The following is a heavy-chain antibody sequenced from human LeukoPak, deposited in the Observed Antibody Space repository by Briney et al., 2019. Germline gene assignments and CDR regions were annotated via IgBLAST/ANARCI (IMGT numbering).Heavy chain of an antibody. Sequence: PGRSLRLSCAASGFTFSYYGMHWVRQAPGKGLEWLAVIWSDGSNKYYADSAKGRFTISRDNSKNTLYLQMNSLRAEDTAVYYCARGYTGFGSGSSLGYWGQGTLVTVSS. D-gene: IGHD3-10*01. J-gene: IGHJ4*02. CDR1: GFTFSYYG. CDR2: IWSDGSNK. CDR3: ARGYTGFGSGSSLGY. V-gene: IGHV3-33*01.